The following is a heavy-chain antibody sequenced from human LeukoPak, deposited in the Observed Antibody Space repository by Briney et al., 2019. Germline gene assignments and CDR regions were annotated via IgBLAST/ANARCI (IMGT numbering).Heavy chain of an antibody. D-gene: IGHD2-15*01. CDR3: AKSPVSSCRGSFCYPFDY. V-gene: IGHV3-30*18. J-gene: IGHJ4*02. CDR1: EFTFTNYG. CDR2: ISYDGSNR. Sequence: PGGSLRLSCAASEFTFTNYGMHWVRQAPGKGLEWVAVISYDGSNRYYGDSVKGRFTISRDNSRNTLYLQMNTLRAEDTAVYFCAKSPVSSCRGSFCYPFDYWGQGNLVTVSS.